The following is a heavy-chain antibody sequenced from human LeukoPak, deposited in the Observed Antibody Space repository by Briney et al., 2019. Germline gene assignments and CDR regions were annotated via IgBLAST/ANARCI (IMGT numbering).Heavy chain of an antibody. J-gene: IGHJ4*02. V-gene: IGHV3-74*01. CDR2: INSDGSST. D-gene: IGHD2-21*01. CDR3: ARPISD. CDR1: GFTFGDYA. Sequence: GGSLRLXCTASGFTFGDYAMSWVRQAPGKGLVWVSRINSDGSSTSYADSVKGRFTISRDNAKNTLYLQMNSLRAEDTAVYYCARPISDWGQGTLVTVSS.